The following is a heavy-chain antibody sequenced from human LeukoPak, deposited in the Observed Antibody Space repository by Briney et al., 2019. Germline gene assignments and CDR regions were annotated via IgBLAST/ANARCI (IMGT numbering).Heavy chain of an antibody. J-gene: IGHJ4*02. CDR2: ISAYNGNT. Sequence: ASVKVSCKASGYTFTSYGISWVRQAPGQGLEWMGWISAYNGNTNYAQKFQGRVTMTEDTSTDTAYMELSSLRSEDTAVYYCATETVTPYYFDYWGQGTLVTVSS. V-gene: IGHV1-18*01. D-gene: IGHD4-11*01. CDR3: ATETVTPYYFDY. CDR1: GYTFTSYG.